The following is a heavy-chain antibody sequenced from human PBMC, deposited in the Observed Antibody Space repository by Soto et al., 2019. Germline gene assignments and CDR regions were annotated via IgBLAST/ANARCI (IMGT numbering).Heavy chain of an antibody. D-gene: IGHD6-19*01. V-gene: IGHV3-23*01. Sequence: EVQLLESGGGLVHRGGSLRLSCVVSGFSFSSYAMSWVRQAPGKGLEWVAGISGRGGSTYYADSVQGRFTISRDNSRDTLYLQMDCLRAEDTARYYCAKVHIAVAAYFDYWGQGALVSVSS. CDR2: ISGRGGST. CDR3: AKVHIAVAAYFDY. J-gene: IGHJ4*02. CDR1: GFSFSSYA.